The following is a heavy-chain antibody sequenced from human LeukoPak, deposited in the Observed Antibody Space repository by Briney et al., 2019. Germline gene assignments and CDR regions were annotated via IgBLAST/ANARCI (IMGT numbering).Heavy chain of an antibody. Sequence: GASLRLSCADSGYTFSSYAMSWVRQAPGKGLEWVSGINGCGGSTYYADSVKGRFTISRDNSKNTLYLQMNSLRAEDTAVYYCAKGALRGYGGYDRVGFALNWGQGTLVTVSS. V-gene: IGHV3-23*01. D-gene: IGHD5-12*01. CDR1: GYTFSSYA. CDR2: INGCGGST. CDR3: AKGALRGYGGYDRVGFALN. J-gene: IGHJ4*02.